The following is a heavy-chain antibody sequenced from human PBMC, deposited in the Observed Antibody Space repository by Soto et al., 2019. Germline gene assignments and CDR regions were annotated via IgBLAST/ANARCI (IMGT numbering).Heavy chain of an antibody. Sequence: VGSLRLSCAASCVTCSCHWMHWVRKTPGKGLVWVSRINSDGRITTYADSVKGRFTVSRDNAKNTLYLEMNSLRPEDTAVYYCARVGTGYYYKDVWGKGTTVTVS. CDR2: INSDGRIT. V-gene: IGHV3-74*01. CDR1: CVTCSCHW. CDR3: ARVGTGYYYKDV. J-gene: IGHJ6*03.